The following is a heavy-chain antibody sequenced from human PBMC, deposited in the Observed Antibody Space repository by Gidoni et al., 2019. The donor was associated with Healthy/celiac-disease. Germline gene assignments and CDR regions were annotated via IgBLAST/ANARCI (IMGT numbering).Heavy chain of an antibody. D-gene: IGHD2-21*02. CDR3: ARVLGGNSPLYFDL. CDR1: GGSISSYY. CDR2: IYYSGST. J-gene: IGHJ2*01. V-gene: IGHV4-59*01. Sequence: QVQLQESGPGLVKPSETLSLTCTVSGGSISSYYWSWIRQPPGKGLEWIGYIYYSGSTNYNPSLKSRVTISVDTSKNQFSLKLSSVTAADTAVYYCARVLGGNSPLYFDLWGRGTLVTVSS.